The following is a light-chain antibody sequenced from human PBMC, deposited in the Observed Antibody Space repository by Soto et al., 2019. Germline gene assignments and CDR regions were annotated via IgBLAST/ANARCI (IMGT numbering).Light chain of an antibody. CDR1: QSVNIY. CDR3: QQRRNWLT. CDR2: EAS. V-gene: IGKV3-11*01. J-gene: IGKJ4*01. Sequence: EIVLTQSPATLSLSPGERATLSCRASQSVNIYLAWYQQKPGQAPRLLISEASIRAPGVPARFSGSGSGTDFTLTISSLEPEDSAVYYCQQRRNWLTFGGGTHVEIK.